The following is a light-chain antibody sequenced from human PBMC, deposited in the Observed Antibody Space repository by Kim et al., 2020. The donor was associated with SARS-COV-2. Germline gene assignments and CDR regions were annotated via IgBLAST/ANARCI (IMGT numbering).Light chain of an antibody. J-gene: IGLJ3*02. Sequence: GQRVTIPCSGSRSKIGSNTVNWYQQRPGTAPKLLIYSNNQRPSGVPDRFSGSKSGTSASLAISGLQSEDEADYYCAAWDDSLNGPVFGGGTKLTVL. CDR2: SNN. V-gene: IGLV1-44*01. CDR1: RSKIGSNT. CDR3: AAWDDSLNGPV.